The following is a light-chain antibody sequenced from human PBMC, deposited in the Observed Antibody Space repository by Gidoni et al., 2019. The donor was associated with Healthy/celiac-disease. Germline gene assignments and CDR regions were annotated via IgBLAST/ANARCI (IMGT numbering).Light chain of an antibody. V-gene: IGKV3-15*01. CDR3: QQYNNWPPLT. J-gene: IGKJ4*01. Sequence: VMTQSPATLSVSPGERATLSCRASQSVSSNLAWYQQKPGQAPRLLIYGASTRATGIPARFSGSGSGTEFTLTISSLQSEDFAVYYCQQYNNWPPLTFGGGTKVEIK. CDR2: GAS. CDR1: QSVSSN.